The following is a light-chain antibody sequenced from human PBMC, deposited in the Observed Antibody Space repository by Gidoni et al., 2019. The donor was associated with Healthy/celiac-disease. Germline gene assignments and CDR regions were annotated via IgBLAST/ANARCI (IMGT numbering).Light chain of an antibody. V-gene: IGKV3-15*01. CDR3: QQYNNWPPLT. J-gene: IGKJ4*01. Sequence: VMTQSPATLSVSPGERATLSCRASQSVSSNLAWYQQKPGQAPRLLIYGASTRATGIPARFSGSGSGTEFTLTISSLQSEDFAVYYCQQYNNWPPLTFGGGTKVEIK. CDR2: GAS. CDR1: QSVSSN.